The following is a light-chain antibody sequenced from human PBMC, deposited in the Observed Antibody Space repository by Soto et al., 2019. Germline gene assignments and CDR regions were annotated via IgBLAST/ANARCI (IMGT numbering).Light chain of an antibody. V-gene: IGLV6-57*04. CDR3: QSYEDSYVV. CDR2: EDN. CDR1: SGSIASNY. J-gene: IGLJ2*01. Sequence: NFMLTQPHSVSESPGKTVTISCTRSSGSIASNYVQWYQQRPGSAPTTVIYEDNQRPSGVPDRFSGSIDSSSNSASLTISGLKTEDEADYYCQSYEDSYVVFGGGTKLTVL.